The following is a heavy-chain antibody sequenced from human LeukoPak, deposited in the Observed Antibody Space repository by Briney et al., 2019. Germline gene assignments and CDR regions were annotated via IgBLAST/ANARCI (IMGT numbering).Heavy chain of an antibody. D-gene: IGHD1-7*01. CDR3: ARGAAGTTPAYYYFGLDV. CDR2: IYPGDSNT. J-gene: IGHJ6*02. V-gene: IGHV5-51*01. CDR1: GYRFTDYW. Sequence: GESLKISCKGSGYRFTDYWLGWVRQMPGKGLEWMGIIYPGDSNTRYSPSFQGQVTISADKSINTAHLQWSSLKASDTAMYYCARGAAGTTPAYYYFGLDVWGQGTTVRVSS.